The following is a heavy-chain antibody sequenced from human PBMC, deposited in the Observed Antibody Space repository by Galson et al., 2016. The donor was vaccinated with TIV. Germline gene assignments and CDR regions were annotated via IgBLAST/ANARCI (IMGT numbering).Heavy chain of an antibody. CDR1: GYTFTSYG. CDR2: ISAYNGNT. J-gene: IGHJ4*02. D-gene: IGHD3-9*01. CDR3: ARDRRDILTGLLLDY. V-gene: IGHV1-18*04. Sequence: SVKVSCKASGYTFTSYGISWVRQAPGQGLEWLGWISAYNGNTNYAQKLQGRVTMTTDTSTSTAYMGLRSLRSGDTAVYFCARDRRDILTGLLLDYWGQGTLVTVSS.